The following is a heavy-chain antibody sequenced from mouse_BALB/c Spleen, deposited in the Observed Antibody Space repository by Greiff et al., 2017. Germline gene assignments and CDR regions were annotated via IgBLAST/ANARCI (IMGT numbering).Heavy chain of an antibody. V-gene: IGHV5-6-2*01. Sequence: DVKLVESGGGLVKLGGSLKLSCAASGFTFSSYYMSWVRQTPEKRLELVAAINSNGGSTYYPDTVKGRFTISRDNAKNTLYLQMSSLKSEDTALYYCASALYYGQFAYWGQGTLVTVSA. D-gene: IGHD1-2*01. CDR2: INSNGGST. J-gene: IGHJ3*01. CDR3: ASALYYGQFAY. CDR1: GFTFSSYY.